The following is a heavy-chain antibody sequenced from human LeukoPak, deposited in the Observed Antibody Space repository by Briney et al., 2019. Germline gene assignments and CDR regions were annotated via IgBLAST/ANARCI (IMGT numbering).Heavy chain of an antibody. CDR1: GGSISSSSYY. CDR2: IYYSGST. CDR3: ASQRPPGAFDI. Sequence: SETLSLTCTVSGGSISSSSYYWGWIRQPPGKGLEWIGSIYYSGSTYYNPSLKSRVTISVDTSKNQFSLKLSSVTAADTAVYYCASQRPPGAFDIWGQGTMVTVSS. J-gene: IGHJ3*02. V-gene: IGHV4-39*07.